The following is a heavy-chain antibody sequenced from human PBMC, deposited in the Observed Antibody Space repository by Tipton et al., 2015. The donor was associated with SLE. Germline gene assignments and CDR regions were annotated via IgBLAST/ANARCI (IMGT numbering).Heavy chain of an antibody. CDR3: ARDQDRSSSGGRTYFDY. Sequence: SLRLSCAASGFTFSSYAMSWVRQAPGKGLEWVSAISPSGATISYADSVKGRFTISRDISRSTVFLQMNSLRVEDTAVYYCARDQDRSSSGGRTYFDYWGQGTLVTVSS. J-gene: IGHJ4*02. CDR2: ISPSGATI. V-gene: IGHV3-23*01. CDR1: GFTFSSYA. D-gene: IGHD6-6*01.